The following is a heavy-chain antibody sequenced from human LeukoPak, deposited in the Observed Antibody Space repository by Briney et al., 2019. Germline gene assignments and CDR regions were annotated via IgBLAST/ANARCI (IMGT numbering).Heavy chain of an antibody. CDR2: IYYSGST. D-gene: IGHD2-2*01. V-gene: IGHV4-39*07. Sequence: SETLSLTCTVSGGSISSSSYYWGWIRQPPGKGLEWIGSIYYSGSTYYNPSLKSRVTISVETSKNQFSLKLSSVTAADTAVYYCARGYQPPSALDYWGQGTLVTVSS. CDR3: ARGYQPPSALDY. CDR1: GGSISSSSYY. J-gene: IGHJ4*02.